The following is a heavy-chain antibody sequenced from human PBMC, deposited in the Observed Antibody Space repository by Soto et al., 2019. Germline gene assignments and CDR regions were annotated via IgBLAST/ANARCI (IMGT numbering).Heavy chain of an antibody. CDR2: IYYSGST. Sequence: SETLSLTCTVSGGSISSYYWSWIRQPPGKGLEWIGYIYYSGSTNYNPSLKSRVTISVDTSKNQFSLKLSSVTAADTAVYYCARSHGGNFDAFDIWGQGTMGNVSS. D-gene: IGHD2-21*02. CDR3: ARSHGGNFDAFDI. V-gene: IGHV4-59*01. J-gene: IGHJ3*02. CDR1: GGSISSYY.